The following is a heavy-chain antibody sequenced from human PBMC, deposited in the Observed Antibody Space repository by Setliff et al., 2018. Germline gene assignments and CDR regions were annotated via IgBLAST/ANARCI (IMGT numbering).Heavy chain of an antibody. J-gene: IGHJ4*02. Sequence: SETLSLTCAVYGGSFSGYYWSWIRQPPGKGLERIGEINHSGSTNYNPSLKSRVTISVDTSKNQFSLKLSSVTAADTAVYYCASRATYYNFWSGYYLYWGQGTLVTVSS. CDR3: ASRATYYNFWSGYYLY. D-gene: IGHD3-3*01. CDR2: INHSGST. V-gene: IGHV4-34*01. CDR1: GGSFSGYY.